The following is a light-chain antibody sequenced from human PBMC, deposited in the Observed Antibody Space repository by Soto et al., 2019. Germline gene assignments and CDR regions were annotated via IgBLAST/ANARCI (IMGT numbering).Light chain of an antibody. Sequence: DIQMTQSPSSLSASVGDRVTITCQARKDVSHYLNWYQQKPGKAPKLLIYDASNLETGVPSRFSGSGSGTDFTFTISSLQPEDIATSYCQPYDTLPHVGQGTKLEIK. J-gene: IGKJ2*01. CDR1: KDVSHY. CDR3: QPYDTLPH. V-gene: IGKV1-33*01. CDR2: DAS.